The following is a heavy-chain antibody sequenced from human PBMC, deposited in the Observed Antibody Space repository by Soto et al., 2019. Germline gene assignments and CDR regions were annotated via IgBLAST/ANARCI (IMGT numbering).Heavy chain of an antibody. J-gene: IGHJ4*02. CDR3: ASLFRGYSRTGDY. V-gene: IGHV1-69*12. D-gene: IGHD5-12*01. Sequence: QVQLVQSGAEVKKPGSSVKGSCKASGGTFSSSAISWVRQAPGQGLEWMGGIIPIFGTANYAQKFQGRVTIPADESTSPAYMELRSLRSEDTAVYYCASLFRGYSRTGDYWGQGSLVTVSS. CDR1: GGTFSSSA. CDR2: IIPIFGTA.